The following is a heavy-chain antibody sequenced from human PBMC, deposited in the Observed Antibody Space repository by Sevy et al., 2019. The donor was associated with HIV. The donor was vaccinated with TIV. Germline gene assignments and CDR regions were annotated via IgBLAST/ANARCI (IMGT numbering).Heavy chain of an antibody. CDR2: ISYDGSNK. CDR3: AKDRTHYGDYNPPVLYYYYYYGMDV. D-gene: IGHD4-17*01. J-gene: IGHJ6*02. Sequence: EGSLRLSCAASGFTFSSYGMHWVRQAPGKGLEWVAVISYDGSNKYYADSVKGRFTISRDNSKNTLYLQMNSLRAEDTAVYYCAKDRTHYGDYNPPVLYYYYYYGMDVWGQGTTVTVSS. CDR1: GFTFSSYG. V-gene: IGHV3-30*18.